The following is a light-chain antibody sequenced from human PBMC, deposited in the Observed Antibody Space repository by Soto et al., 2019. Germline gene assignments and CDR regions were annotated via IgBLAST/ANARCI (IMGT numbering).Light chain of an antibody. CDR1: SSDVGAYNY. CDR2: EVS. V-gene: IGLV2-8*01. Sequence: QSALTQPPSASGSPGQSVTISCTGTSSDVGAYNYVSWYQQHPGKAPKLIIYEVSKRPSGVPDRFSGSKSGNTASLTVSGLQAEDEADYCCSSYACSNNSYVFGTGTKVTVL. J-gene: IGLJ1*01. CDR3: SSYACSNNSYV.